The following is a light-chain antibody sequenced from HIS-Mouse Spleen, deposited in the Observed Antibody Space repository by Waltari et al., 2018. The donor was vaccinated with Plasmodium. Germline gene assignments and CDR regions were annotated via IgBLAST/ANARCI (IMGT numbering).Light chain of an antibody. CDR3: YSTDSSGNHRV. J-gene: IGLJ3*02. CDR2: EDS. CDR1: ALSKKY. V-gene: IGLV3-10*01. Sequence: YELTQPPPGSVSPGQTARTPCSGDALSKKYAYWYQQKSGQAPVLVIYEDSKRPSGIPERFSGSSSGTMATLTISGAQVEDEADYYCYSTDSSGNHRVFGGGTKLTVL.